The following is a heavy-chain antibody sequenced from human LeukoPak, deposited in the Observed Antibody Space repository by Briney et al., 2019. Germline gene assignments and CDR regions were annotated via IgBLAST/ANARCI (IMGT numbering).Heavy chain of an antibody. Sequence: ASVKVSRKASGYTFTGYYMHWVRQAPGQGLEWMGWINPNSGGTNYAQKFQGRVTMTRDTSISTAYMELSRLRSDDTAVYYCARDRGVPAAIQLVGWFDPWGQGTLVTVSS. D-gene: IGHD2-2*02. CDR3: ARDRGVPAAIQLVGWFDP. CDR2: INPNSGGT. V-gene: IGHV1-2*02. J-gene: IGHJ5*02. CDR1: GYTFTGYY.